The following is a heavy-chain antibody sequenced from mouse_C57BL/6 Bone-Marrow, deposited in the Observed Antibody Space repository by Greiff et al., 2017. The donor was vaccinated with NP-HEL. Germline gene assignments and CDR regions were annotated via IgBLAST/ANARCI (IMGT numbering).Heavy chain of an antibody. Sequence: QVHVKQPGAELVKPGASVKLSCKASGYTFTSYWMHWVKQRPGQGLEWIGMIHPNSGSTNYNEKFKSKATLTVDKSSSTAYMQLSSLTSEDSAVYYCARVYSNYGEFAYWGQGTLVTVSA. V-gene: IGHV1-64*01. J-gene: IGHJ3*01. D-gene: IGHD2-5*01. CDR2: IHPNSGST. CDR3: ARVYSNYGEFAY. CDR1: GYTFTSYW.